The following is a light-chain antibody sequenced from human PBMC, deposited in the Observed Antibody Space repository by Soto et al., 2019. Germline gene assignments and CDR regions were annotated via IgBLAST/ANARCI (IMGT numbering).Light chain of an antibody. CDR3: QQSYSTPYT. CDR1: QSISSW. Sequence: DIQMTQSPSTLSASIGDRVTITCRVSQSISSWLAWYQQKPGRAPKVLIFDASSLESGVPSRFSGSGSGTEFTLTISSLQPEDFATYYCQQSYSTPYTFGQGTKLEIK. J-gene: IGKJ2*01. CDR2: DAS. V-gene: IGKV1-5*01.